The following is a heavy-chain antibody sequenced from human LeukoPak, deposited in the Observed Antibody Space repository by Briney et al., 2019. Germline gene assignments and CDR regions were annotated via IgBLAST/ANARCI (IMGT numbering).Heavy chain of an antibody. J-gene: IGHJ4*02. D-gene: IGHD6-6*01. CDR2: IYYSGGT. CDR3: AREPIAARTFDY. Sequence: TLSLTCTVSGGSISSGGYYWSWIRQHPGKGLEWIGYIYYSGGTYYNPSLKSRVTISVDTSKNQFSLKLSSVTAADTAVYYCAREPIAARTFDYWGQGTLVTVSS. V-gene: IGHV4-31*03. CDR1: GGSISSGGYY.